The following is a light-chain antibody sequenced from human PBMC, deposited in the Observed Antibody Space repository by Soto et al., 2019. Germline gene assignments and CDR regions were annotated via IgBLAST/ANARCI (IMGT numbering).Light chain of an antibody. CDR3: QQYSSSPRT. Sequence: EIVLTQFPATLSLSPGERATLSCRASQSVSRYLAWYQQKPGQAPRLLIYDASNRATGVPDRFSGSGSGTEFSLTISRLEPEDFEVYHCQQYSSSPRTFGQGTRLEIK. CDR1: QSVSRY. V-gene: IGKV3-20*01. CDR2: DAS. J-gene: IGKJ5*01.